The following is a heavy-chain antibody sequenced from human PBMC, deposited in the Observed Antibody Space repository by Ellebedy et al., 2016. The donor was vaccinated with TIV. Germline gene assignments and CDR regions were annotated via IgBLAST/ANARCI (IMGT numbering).Heavy chain of an antibody. CDR2: IKSNSDGGTT. J-gene: IGHJ4*02. D-gene: IGHD3-22*01. CDR1: GFTFTNAW. Sequence: GESLKISCAASGFTFTNAWMSWVRQAPGRGLEWVGRIKSNSDGGTTDSAAPVKGRFILSRDDSKNTLYLQMNSLKTEDTAVYYCATDLGSSGPFHYWGQGTLVTVSS. CDR3: ATDLGSSGPFHY. V-gene: IGHV3-15*01.